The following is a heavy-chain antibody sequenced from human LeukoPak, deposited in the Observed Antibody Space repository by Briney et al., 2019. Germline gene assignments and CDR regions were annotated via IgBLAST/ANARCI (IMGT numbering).Heavy chain of an antibody. D-gene: IGHD3-3*01. V-gene: IGHV1-46*01. J-gene: IGHJ4*02. CDR3: ARGLYDFWSGYQIDY. CDR1: GYTFTSYY. Sequence: ASVKVSCKASGYTFTSYYMHWVRQVPGQGLEWMGIINPSGGSTSYAQKFQGRVTMTRDTSTSTVYMELSSLRSEDTAVYYCARGLYDFWSGYQIDYWGQGTLVTVSS. CDR2: INPSGGST.